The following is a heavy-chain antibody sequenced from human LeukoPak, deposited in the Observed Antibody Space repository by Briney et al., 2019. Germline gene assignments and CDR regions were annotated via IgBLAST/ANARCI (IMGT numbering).Heavy chain of an antibody. J-gene: IGHJ4*02. CDR2: ISYDGSNK. D-gene: IGHD6-13*01. V-gene: IGHV3-30*04. Sequence: PGGSLRLSCAASGFTFSSYAMHWVRQAPGKGLEWVAVISYDGSNKYYADSVKGRFTISRDNSKNTLYLQMNSLGAEDTAVYCCASSRRRYSSSSPFDYWGQGTLVTVSS. CDR3: ASSRRRYSSSSPFDY. CDR1: GFTFSSYA.